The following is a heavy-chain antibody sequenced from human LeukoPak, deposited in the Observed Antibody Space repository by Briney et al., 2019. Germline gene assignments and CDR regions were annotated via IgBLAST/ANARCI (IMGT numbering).Heavy chain of an antibody. Sequence: GGSPRLSCAASGFTFSTYWMHWVRQVPGKGLVWVSRISSDGANANYADSVKGRFTISRDNSKSTLYLQMNSLRAEDTAVYYCAKGPLHYIHGTHYFDYWGQGTLVTVSS. J-gene: IGHJ4*02. CDR1: GFTFSTYW. D-gene: IGHD1-14*01. CDR3: AKGPLHYIHGTHYFDY. CDR2: ISSDGANA. V-gene: IGHV3-74*01.